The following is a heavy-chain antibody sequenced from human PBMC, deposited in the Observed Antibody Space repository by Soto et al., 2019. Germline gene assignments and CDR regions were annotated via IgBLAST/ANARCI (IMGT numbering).Heavy chain of an antibody. CDR2: IYYSGST. CDR3: ARGQRSPGAFDP. Sequence: PSETLSLTCTVSGGSISSGDYYWSWIRQPPGKGLEWIGYIYYSGSTYYNPSLKSRVTISVDTSKNQFSLKLSSVTAADTAVYYCARGQRSPGAFDPWGQGTLVTAPQ. V-gene: IGHV4-30-4*01. J-gene: IGHJ5*02. D-gene: IGHD2-15*01. CDR1: GGSISSGDYY.